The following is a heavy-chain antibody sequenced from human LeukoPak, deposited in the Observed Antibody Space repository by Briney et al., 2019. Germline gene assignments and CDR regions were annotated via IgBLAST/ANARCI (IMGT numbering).Heavy chain of an antibody. CDR3: ASRMEVGATFGGDAFGI. D-gene: IGHD1-26*01. J-gene: IGHJ3*02. CDR2: IIPIFGTA. Sequence: SVKVSCKASGGTFSGYAISWVRQAPGQGLEWMGRIIPIFGTANYAQKFQGRVTITTDESTSTAYMELSSLRSEDTAVYYCASRMEVGATFGGDAFGIWGQGTMVTVSS. CDR1: GGTFSGYA. V-gene: IGHV1-69*05.